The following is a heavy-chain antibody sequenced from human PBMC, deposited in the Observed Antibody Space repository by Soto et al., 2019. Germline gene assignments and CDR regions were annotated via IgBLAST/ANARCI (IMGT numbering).Heavy chain of an antibody. CDR3: AKGYSSGWHSSLSS. Sequence: EVQLLESGGGLVQPGGSLRLSCAASGFNFSNYGMSWVRQAPGKGLECVSGITGSGDRTSYADSVKGRFTVSRDNSQNPVSLQMNSLRVEDSAIYYCAKGYSSGWHSSLSSWGQGTLVTVSS. J-gene: IGHJ5*02. CDR2: ITGSGDRT. CDR1: GFNFSNYG. V-gene: IGHV3-23*01. D-gene: IGHD6-19*01.